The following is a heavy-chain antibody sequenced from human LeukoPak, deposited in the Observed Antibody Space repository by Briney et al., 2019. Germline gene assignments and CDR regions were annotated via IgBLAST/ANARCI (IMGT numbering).Heavy chain of an antibody. Sequence: ASVKVSCKASGYTFTSYDINWVRQATGQGLEWMGWMNPNSGNTGYAQKFQGRVTMTRSTSISTAYMELSRLRSDDTAIYYCAKAANYDILTGYYLDYWGQGTLVTVSS. CDR1: GYTFTSYD. CDR2: MNPNSGNT. D-gene: IGHD3-9*01. J-gene: IGHJ4*02. V-gene: IGHV1-8*01. CDR3: AKAANYDILTGYYLDY.